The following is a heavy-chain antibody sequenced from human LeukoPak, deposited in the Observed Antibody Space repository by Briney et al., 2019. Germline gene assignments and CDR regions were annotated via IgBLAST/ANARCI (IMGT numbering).Heavy chain of an antibody. CDR2: ISYDGSNK. CDR1: GFTFSSYA. CDR3: ARGYYDSSGYYYFDY. J-gene: IGHJ4*02. D-gene: IGHD3-22*01. V-gene: IGHV3-30*04. Sequence: PGGSLRLSCAASGFTFSSYAMHWVRQAPGKGLEWVAVISYDGSNKYYADSVKGRFTISRDNSKNTLYLQMNSLRAEDTAVYYCARGYYDSSGYYYFDYWGQGTLVTVPS.